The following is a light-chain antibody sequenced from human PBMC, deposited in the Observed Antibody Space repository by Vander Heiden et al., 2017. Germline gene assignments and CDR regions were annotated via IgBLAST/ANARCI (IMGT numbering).Light chain of an antibody. CDR3: QQYTTYT. CDR2: KAS. Sequence: DIQMTQSPSTLSASVGDRVTITCRASQSISSWLAWYQQKPGKAPKLLIYKASSLESGVPSRFSGSGSGTEFTLTISGQPDDFASYYCQQYTTYTFGQGTKLEIK. J-gene: IGKJ2*01. V-gene: IGKV1-5*03. CDR1: QSISSW.